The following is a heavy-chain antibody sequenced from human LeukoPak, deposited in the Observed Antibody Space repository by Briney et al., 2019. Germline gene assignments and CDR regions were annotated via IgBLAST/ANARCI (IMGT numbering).Heavy chain of an antibody. D-gene: IGHD6-19*01. J-gene: IGHJ4*02. CDR1: GGSISSYY. CDR2: IYYSGST. Sequence: SETLSLTCTVSGGSISSYYWSWIRQPPGKGLEWIGNIYYSGSTNYNPSLKSRVTISVDTSKNQFSLKLSSVTAADTAVYYCARVASSGSGVDYWGQGTLVNVFS. CDR3: ARVASSGSGVDY. V-gene: IGHV4-59*12.